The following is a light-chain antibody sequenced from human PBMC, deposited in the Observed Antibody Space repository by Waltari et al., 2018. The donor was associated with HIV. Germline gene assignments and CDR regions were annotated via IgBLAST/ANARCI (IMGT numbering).Light chain of an antibody. J-gene: IGKJ1*01. CDR2: WDS. V-gene: IGKV4-1*01. CDR3: QQYFSTPWT. Sequence: DIVMTQTPDSLIVSPGERASINCRSNQSLLYSPNNKNFLVWYQQKPGQPPKLLIDWDSSRESGVPARFSGSGSGTNLTLNISSLQPEDVATYFCQQYFSTPWTFGQGTKV. CDR1: QSLLYSPNNKNF.